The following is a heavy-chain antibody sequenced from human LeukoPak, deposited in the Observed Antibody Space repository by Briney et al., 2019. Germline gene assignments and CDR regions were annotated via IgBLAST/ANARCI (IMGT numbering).Heavy chain of an antibody. J-gene: IGHJ4*02. V-gene: IGHV1-2*06. D-gene: IGHD3-10*01. CDR2: INPNSAAS. CDR1: GYSFSGHY. Sequence: GASVKVSCKASGYSFSGHYIHWVRQAPGQGLEWMGQINPNSAASHYAQKFQDRVTMTSDTSINMAYMELRSLRSDDTAVYYCARDFYGSRPSAFDYWGQGTLITVSS. CDR3: ARDFYGSRPSAFDY.